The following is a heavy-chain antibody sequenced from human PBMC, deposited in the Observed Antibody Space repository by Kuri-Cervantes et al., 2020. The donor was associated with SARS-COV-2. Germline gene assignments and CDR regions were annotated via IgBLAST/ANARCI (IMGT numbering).Heavy chain of an antibody. J-gene: IGHJ6*02. D-gene: IGHD3-10*01. Sequence: ASVKVSCKASGYTFPGYYLHWVRQAPGQGLEWMGWINPNSGGTNYAQKFQGWVTMTRDTSINTAYMELSRLRSGDTAVYYCARARVRGVFTTYYYYGMDVWGQGTTVTVSS. CDR3: ARARVRGVFTTYYYYGMDV. V-gene: IGHV1-2*04. CDR2: INPNSGGT. CDR1: GYTFPGYY.